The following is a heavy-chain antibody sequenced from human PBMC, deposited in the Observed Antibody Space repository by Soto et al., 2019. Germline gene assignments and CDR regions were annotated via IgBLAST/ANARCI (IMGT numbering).Heavy chain of an antibody. D-gene: IGHD3-3*01. CDR1: GFTVSSNY. CDR2: IYSGGST. J-gene: IGHJ6*03. Sequence: GGSLRLSCAASGFTVSSNYMSWVRQAPGKGLEWVSVIYSGGSTYYADSVKGRFTISRDNSKNTLYLQMNSLRAEDTAVYYCARVHDFWSGVYMDVWGKGTTVTVSS. CDR3: ARVHDFWSGVYMDV. V-gene: IGHV3-66*01.